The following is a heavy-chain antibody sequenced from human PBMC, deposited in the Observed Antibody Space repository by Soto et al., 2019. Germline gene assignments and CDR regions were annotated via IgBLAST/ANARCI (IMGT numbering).Heavy chain of an antibody. D-gene: IGHD7-27*01. CDR3: ARDCLTGDPREAFDF. CDR1: GFTFGAYS. V-gene: IGHV3-21*01. CDR2: IDPSATEI. J-gene: IGHJ4*02. Sequence: GGSLRLSCAASGFTFGAYSLSWVRQAPGKGLEWVSSIDPSATEIHYADSVEGRFTISRDNAKRSLYLQMISLRVEDTAVYYCARDCLTGDPREAFDFWGQGTLVTVS.